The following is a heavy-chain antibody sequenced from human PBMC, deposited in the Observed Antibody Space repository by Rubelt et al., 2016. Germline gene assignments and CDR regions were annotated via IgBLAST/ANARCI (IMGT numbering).Heavy chain of an antibody. J-gene: IGHJ4*02. V-gene: IGHV1-3*01. CDR2: INAGKGNT. CDR3: AREVMAISDY. CDR1: GYTFTSYA. D-gene: IGHD2-21*01. Sequence: QVQLVQSGAEVKKPGASVKVSCKASGYTFTSYAMHWVRQAPGQRLEWMGWINAGKGNTNYAQKLQGRGTRHTDTSTSTAYMERRSLRSDDTAVYYCAREVMAISDYWGQGTLVTVSS.